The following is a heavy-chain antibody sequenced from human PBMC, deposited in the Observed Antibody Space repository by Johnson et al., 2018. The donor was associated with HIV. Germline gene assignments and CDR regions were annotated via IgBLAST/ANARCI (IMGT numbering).Heavy chain of an antibody. CDR2: ISSSGTTI. J-gene: IGHJ3*02. CDR1: GFTFSDYY. Sequence: QVQLVESGGNLVKPGGSLRLSCAASGFTFSDYYMNWIRQAPGKGLQWVSYISSSGTTIYYGDSVKGRLTISRDNSKNTLYLQMNSLRVEDTAVYYCAKDYHDDYGGNYHDAFDIWGQGTMVTVSS. V-gene: IGHV3-11*01. CDR3: AKDYHDDYGGNYHDAFDI. D-gene: IGHD4-23*01.